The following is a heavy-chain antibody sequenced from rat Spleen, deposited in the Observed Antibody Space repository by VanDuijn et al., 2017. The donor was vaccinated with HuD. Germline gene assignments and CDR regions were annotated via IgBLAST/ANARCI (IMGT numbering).Heavy chain of an antibody. CDR2: IWGDGST. CDR1: GFSLTSYG. D-gene: IGHD5-1*01. V-gene: IGHV2-4*01. CDR3: TRDQLGAGFDY. J-gene: IGHJ2*01. Sequence: QVQLKESGPGLVQPSQTLSLTCTVSGFSLTSYGVSWVRQPPGKGLEWMGGIWGDGSTNYNSALKSRLSISRDTSKTQVFLKMNSLQTEDTAIYYCTRDQLGAGFDYWGQGVMVTVSS.